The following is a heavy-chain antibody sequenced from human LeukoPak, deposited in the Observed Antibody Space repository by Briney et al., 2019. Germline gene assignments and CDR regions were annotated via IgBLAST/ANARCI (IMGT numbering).Heavy chain of an antibody. V-gene: IGHV3-11*04. CDR2: ISSSGSTI. CDR3: ARGKLELRGVFDY. D-gene: IGHD1-7*01. J-gene: IGHJ4*02. Sequence: GGSLRLSRAASGFTFSDYYMSWIRQAPGKGLEWVSYISSSGSTIYYADPVKGRFTISRDNAKNSLYLQMNSLRAEDTAVYYCARGKLELRGVFDYWGQGTLVTVSS. CDR1: GFTFSDYY.